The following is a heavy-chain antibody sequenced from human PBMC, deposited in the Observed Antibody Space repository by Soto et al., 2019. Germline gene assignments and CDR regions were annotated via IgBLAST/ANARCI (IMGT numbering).Heavy chain of an antibody. V-gene: IGHV3-23*01. CDR2: ISGSGKNI. CDR3: AKLRYSSGWYGNYFDY. CDR1: GFTFSSYA. Sequence: GGSLRLSCAASGFTFSSYAMSWVRQAPGKGLEWVSAISGSGKNIYYADSVKGRFTISRDNSKNTLYLQMSSLRAEDTALYYCAKLRYSSGWYGNYFDYWGQGTLVTVSS. J-gene: IGHJ4*02. D-gene: IGHD6-19*01.